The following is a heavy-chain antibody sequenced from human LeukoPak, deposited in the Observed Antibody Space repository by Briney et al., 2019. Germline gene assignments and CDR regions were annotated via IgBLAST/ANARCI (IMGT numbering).Heavy chain of an antibody. CDR3: ARRGYCSSTSCYEYWFDP. J-gene: IGHJ5*02. CDR1: GGSISSYY. CDR2: IYYSGST. D-gene: IGHD2-2*01. Sequence: SETLSLTCTVSGGSISSYYWGWIRQPPGKGLEWIGIIYYSGSTYYNPSLKSRLTISVDTSKNQFSLKLSSVTATDTAVYYCARRGYCSSTSCYEYWFDPWGQGTLVTVSS. V-gene: IGHV4-39*01.